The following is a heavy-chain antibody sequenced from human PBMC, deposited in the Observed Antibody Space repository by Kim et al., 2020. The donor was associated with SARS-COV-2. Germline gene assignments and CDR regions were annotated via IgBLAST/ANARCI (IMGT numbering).Heavy chain of an antibody. J-gene: IGHJ6*02. CDR3: ARLGIAARPYYYYYGMDV. D-gene: IGHD6-6*01. Sequence: KSRVTISVATSKNQFSLKLGSVTAADTAVYYCARLGIAARPYYYYYGMDVWGQGTTVTVSS. V-gene: IGHV4-39*01.